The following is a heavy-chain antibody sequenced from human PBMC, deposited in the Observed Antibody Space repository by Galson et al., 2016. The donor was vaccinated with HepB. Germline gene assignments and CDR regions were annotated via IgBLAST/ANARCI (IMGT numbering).Heavy chain of an antibody. V-gene: IGHV3-23*01. CDR1: GFTFSSYA. CDR2: ISGSGTMT. D-gene: IGHD1-1*01. J-gene: IGHJ4*02. Sequence: SLRLSCAASGFTFSSYAMSWVRQAPGKGLEWVSGISGSGTMTYYADCVKGRFTISRDNSKKTLYLQMNSLRAEDPAVYYCVKDQNWKSPYYFGSWGQGTLVTVSS. CDR3: VKDQNWKSPYYFGS.